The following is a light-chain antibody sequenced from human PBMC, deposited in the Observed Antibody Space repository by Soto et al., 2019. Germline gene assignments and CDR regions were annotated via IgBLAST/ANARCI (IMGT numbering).Light chain of an antibody. J-gene: IGKJ1*01. CDR2: GAS. CDR1: QSVGSS. Sequence: EIVLTQSPGTLSLSPGERATLSCRASQSVGSSLSWYQQKPGQAPRLLFYGASNRATAIPDRFSGSGVGTDFSLTITGLEPEDFAVYYCQQYGDSPQTFGPGTKVEI. V-gene: IGKV3-20*01. CDR3: QQYGDSPQT.